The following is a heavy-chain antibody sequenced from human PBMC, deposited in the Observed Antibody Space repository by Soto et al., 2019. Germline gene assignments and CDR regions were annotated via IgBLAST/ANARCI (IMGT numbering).Heavy chain of an antibody. CDR3: ARGVAPRGYYYYYGMDV. CDR2: IIPIFGTA. V-gene: IGHV1-69*01. CDR1: GGTFSSYA. D-gene: IGHD2-15*01. J-gene: IGHJ6*02. Sequence: QVQLVQSGAEVKKPGSSVKVSCKASGGTFSSYAISWVRQAPGQGLEWMGGIIPIFGTANYAQKFQGRVTITADEPTSTAYMERSSLRSEDTAVYYCARGVAPRGYYYYYGMDVWGQGTTVTVSS.